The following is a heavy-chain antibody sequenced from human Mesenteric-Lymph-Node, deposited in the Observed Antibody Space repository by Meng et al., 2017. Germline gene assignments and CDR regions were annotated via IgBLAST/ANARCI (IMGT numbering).Heavy chain of an antibody. D-gene: IGHD1-26*01. V-gene: IGHV4-34*01. Sequence: QWPLQGSGPGRVKPSGTLSLTCAVYGGSFSGSYWSWIRQPPGKGLEWIGEINHSGSTNYNPSLKNRVTISVDTSKNQFSLKLSSVTAADTAVYYCAYSGSYYPDYWGQGTLVTVSS. CDR3: AYSGSYYPDY. J-gene: IGHJ4*02. CDR2: INHSGST. CDR1: GGSFSGSY.